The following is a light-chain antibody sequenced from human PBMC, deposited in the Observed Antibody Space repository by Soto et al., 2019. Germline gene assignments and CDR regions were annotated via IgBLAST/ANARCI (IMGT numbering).Light chain of an antibody. V-gene: IGLV2-23*01. J-gene: IGLJ2*01. CDR1: SSDVGSYNL. Sequence: QSALTQPASVSGSPGQSITISCTGTSSDVGSYNLVSWYQQHPGKAPKLMIYEGSKRPSGVSNRFSGYKSGNTASLTISGLQAEDEADYDCCSYAGSSTYVVFGGGTELTVL. CDR2: EGS. CDR3: CSYAGSSTYVV.